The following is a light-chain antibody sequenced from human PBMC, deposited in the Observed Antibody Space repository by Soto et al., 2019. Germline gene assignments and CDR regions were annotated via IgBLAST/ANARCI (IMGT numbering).Light chain of an antibody. J-gene: IGKJ5*01. Sequence: ETVMTQSPATLSVSPGERATLSCWASQSVNSNLAWYQQKPGQAPRLLIYGASSRATGIPSRFSGSGSGTEFTLTISSLQSEDFAVYYCQQYNNWPFITFGQGTRLEIK. CDR2: GAS. CDR1: QSVNSN. CDR3: QQYNNWPFIT. V-gene: IGKV3-15*01.